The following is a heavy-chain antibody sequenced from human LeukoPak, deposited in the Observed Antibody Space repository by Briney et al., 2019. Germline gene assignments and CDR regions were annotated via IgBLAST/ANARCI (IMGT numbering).Heavy chain of an antibody. J-gene: IGHJ4*02. Sequence: PSETLSLTCAVYGGSFSGYCWSWIRQPPGKGLEWIGEINHSGSTNYNPSLKSRVTISVDTSKNQFSLKLSSVTAADTAVYYCAREVFSCSGGSCYSGTFDYWGQGTLVTVSS. CDR3: AREVFSCSGGSCYSGTFDY. CDR2: INHSGST. CDR1: GGSFSGYC. V-gene: IGHV4-34*01. D-gene: IGHD2-15*01.